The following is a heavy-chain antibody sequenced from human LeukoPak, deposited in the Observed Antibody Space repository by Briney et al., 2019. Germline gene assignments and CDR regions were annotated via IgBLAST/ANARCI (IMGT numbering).Heavy chain of an antibody. V-gene: IGHV3-30*04. D-gene: IGHD1-26*01. CDR1: GFTFSIYA. CDR3: ARDYGSYFLPKYYYMDV. J-gene: IGHJ6*03. CDR2: ISYDGSNK. Sequence: GGSLRLSCAASGFTFSIYAMFWVRPAPGKGLEWVAVISYDGSNKYYADSVKGRITISRDNSKNTLNLQMNSLRAEDTAVYYCARDYGSYFLPKYYYMDVWGKGTTVTVSS.